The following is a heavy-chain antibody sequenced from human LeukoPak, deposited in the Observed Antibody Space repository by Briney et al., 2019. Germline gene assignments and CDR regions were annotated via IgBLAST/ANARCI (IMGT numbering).Heavy chain of an antibody. Sequence: GGSLRLSCAASGFTFSSYAMHWVRQAPGKGLEYASAISSNGGSTYYANSVKGRFTISRDNSKNTLYLQMGSLRAEDMAVYYCARVRGYCSSTSCYSEGGYYYYYYMDVWGKGTTVTVSS. CDR3: ARVRGYCSSTSCYSEGGYYYYYYMDV. CDR1: GFTFSSYA. CDR2: ISSNGGST. D-gene: IGHD2-2*01. J-gene: IGHJ6*03. V-gene: IGHV3-64*01.